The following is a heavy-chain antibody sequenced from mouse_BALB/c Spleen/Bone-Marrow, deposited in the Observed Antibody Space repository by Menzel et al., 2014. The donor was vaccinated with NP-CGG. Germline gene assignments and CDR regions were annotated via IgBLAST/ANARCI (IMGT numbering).Heavy chain of an antibody. Sequence: EVQVVESGAELVKPGASVKLSCTASGFNIKDTYMHWVKQRPEQGLEWIGRIDPANGNTKYDPKFQGKATITADTSSNTAYLQLSSVASEDTAGYYYARLDLFAYWGQGTLVTVSA. V-gene: IGHV14-3*02. CDR1: GFNIKDTY. CDR2: IDPANGNT. J-gene: IGHJ3*01. CDR3: ARLDLFAY.